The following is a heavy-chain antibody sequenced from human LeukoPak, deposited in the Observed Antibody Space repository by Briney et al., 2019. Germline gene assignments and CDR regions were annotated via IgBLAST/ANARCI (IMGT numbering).Heavy chain of an antibody. CDR2: IIPIFGTA. CDR3: ARGPLGELIPFDY. J-gene: IGHJ4*02. Sequence: ASVKVSCKASGGTFSSYAISWVRQAPGQGLEWMGGIIPIFGTANYAQKFQGRVTITADESTSTAYMELSSLRSEDTAVYYCARGPLGELIPFDYWGQGTLVTVSS. V-gene: IGHV1-69*13. D-gene: IGHD3-10*01. CDR1: GGTFSSYA.